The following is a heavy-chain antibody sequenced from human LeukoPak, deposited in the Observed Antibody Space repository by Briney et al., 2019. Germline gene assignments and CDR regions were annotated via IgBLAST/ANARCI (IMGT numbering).Heavy chain of an antibody. J-gene: IGHJ5*02. CDR3: AREIRQYNWNYWFDP. CDR1: GGSFSGYY. V-gene: IGHV4-34*01. Sequence: TSETLSLTCAVYGGSFSGYYWSWIRQPPGKGLEWIGEINHSGSTNYNPSLKSRVTISVDTSKNQFSLKLSSVAAADTAVYYCAREIRQYNWNYWFDPWGQGTLVTVSS. D-gene: IGHD1-7*01. CDR2: INHSGST.